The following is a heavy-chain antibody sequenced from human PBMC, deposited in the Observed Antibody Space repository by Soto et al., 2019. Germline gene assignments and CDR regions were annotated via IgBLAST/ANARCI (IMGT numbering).Heavy chain of an antibody. D-gene: IGHD4-17*01. V-gene: IGHV3-66*01. Sequence: EVQLVESGGGLVQPGGSLRLSCAASGFTVSSNYMSWVRQAPGKGLEWVSVIYSGGSTYYADSVKGRFTISRDNSKNTLYLQMNSLRAEDTAVYYCARDLRWPHFPFAYWGQGTLVTVSS. CDR3: ARDLRWPHFPFAY. CDR1: GFTVSSNY. CDR2: IYSGGST. J-gene: IGHJ4*02.